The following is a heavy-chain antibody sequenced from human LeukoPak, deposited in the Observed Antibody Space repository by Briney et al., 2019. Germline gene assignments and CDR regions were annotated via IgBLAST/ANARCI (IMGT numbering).Heavy chain of an antibody. D-gene: IGHD3-22*01. CDR2: IYSGGST. Sequence: PGGSLRLSCAASGFTVSSNYMSWVRQAPGKGLEWVSIIYSGGSTYYADSVKGRFTISRDISKNTLYLQMNSLRAEDTAVYYCAKDGDYDSGGYPFYFDYWGQGTLVTVSS. CDR1: GFTVSSNY. V-gene: IGHV3-66*01. CDR3: AKDGDYDSGGYPFYFDY. J-gene: IGHJ4*02.